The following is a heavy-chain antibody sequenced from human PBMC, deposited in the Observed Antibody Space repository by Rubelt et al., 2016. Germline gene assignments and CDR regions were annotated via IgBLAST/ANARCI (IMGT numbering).Heavy chain of an antibody. Sequence: EVQLVESGGGVVQPGGSLRLSCAASGFTFSSYAMHWVRQAPGKGLEWVGRIKSKADGGTTDYAEPGKGRFTISREDSKNTLYLEMNSLKTEDTAVYYCTTGSIVVVIYWGQGTLVTVSS. CDR1: GFTFSSYA. D-gene: IGHD3-22*01. J-gene: IGHJ4*02. CDR3: TTGSIVVVIY. CDR2: IKSKADGGTT. V-gene: IGHV3-15*01.